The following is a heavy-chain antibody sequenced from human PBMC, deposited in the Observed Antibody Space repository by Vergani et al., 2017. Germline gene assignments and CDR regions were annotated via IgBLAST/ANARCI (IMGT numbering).Heavy chain of an antibody. CDR2: VYYTGST. Sequence: QVQLQESGPGLVKPSETLSLTCTVSGAAIKDFYWSWFRQPPGKGVEWIGYVYYTGSTTYNPSLKSRVTISVDTSNNQFSLRMTSLTAADTAIYYCARVRDLYCRSTTSCHDWFGPWGQGSLVTVSS. CDR3: ARVRDLYCRSTTSCHDWFGP. J-gene: IGHJ5*02. V-gene: IGHV4-59*01. D-gene: IGHD2/OR15-2a*01. CDR1: GAAIKDFY.